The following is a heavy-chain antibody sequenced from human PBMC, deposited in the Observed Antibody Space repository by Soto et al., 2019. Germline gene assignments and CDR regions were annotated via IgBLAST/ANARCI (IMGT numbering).Heavy chain of an antibody. Sequence: SETLSLTCTVSGGSISSGGYYWSWIRQHPGKGLEWIGYIYYSGSTYYNPSLKSRVTISVDTSKNQFSLKLSSVTAADTAVYYCARGYCSGGSCYSGYFDYWGQGTLVTVSS. CDR1: GGSISSGGYY. J-gene: IGHJ4*02. V-gene: IGHV4-31*03. D-gene: IGHD2-15*01. CDR2: IYYSGST. CDR3: ARGYCSGGSCYSGYFDY.